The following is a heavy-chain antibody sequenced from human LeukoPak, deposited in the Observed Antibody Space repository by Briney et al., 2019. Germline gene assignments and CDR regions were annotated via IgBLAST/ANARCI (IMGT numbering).Heavy chain of an antibody. D-gene: IGHD3-10*01. CDR3: AGFFTMVRGVILDYYYYMDV. CDR1: GGTFSNYA. Sequence: ASVKVSCKASGGTFSNYAISWVRQAPGQGLEWMGGIIPIFGTANYAQKFQGRVTITADESTSTAYMELSSLRSEDTAVYYCAGFFTMVRGVILDYYYYMDVWGKGTTVTVSS. J-gene: IGHJ6*03. V-gene: IGHV1-69*01. CDR2: IIPIFGTA.